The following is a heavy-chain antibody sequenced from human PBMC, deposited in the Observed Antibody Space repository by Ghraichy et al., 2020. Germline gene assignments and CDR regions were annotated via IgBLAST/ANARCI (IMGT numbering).Heavy chain of an antibody. CDR2: ISGSGGST. J-gene: IGHJ4*02. V-gene: IGHV3-23*01. D-gene: IGHD3-3*01. CDR1: GFTFSSYA. Sequence: GGSLRLSCAASGFTFSSYAMSWVRQAPGKGLEWVSAISGSGGSTYYADSVKGRFTISRDNSKNTLYLQMNSLRAEDTAVYYCAKDPRPVLRFLEWYGDYWGQGTLVTVSS. CDR3: AKDPRPVLRFLEWYGDY.